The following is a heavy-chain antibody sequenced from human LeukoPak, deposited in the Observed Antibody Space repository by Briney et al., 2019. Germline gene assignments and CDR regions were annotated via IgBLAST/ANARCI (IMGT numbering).Heavy chain of an antibody. CDR3: AKDFRDIKSLWFRPHGYSYYMDV. J-gene: IGHJ6*03. Sequence: GGCLRLSCAASGFTFSSYWMSWVRQAPGKGLEWVAFIRYDGSNKYYADSVKGRFTISRDNSKNTVYLQMNSLRAEDTAVYYCAKDFRDIKSLWFRPHGYSYYMDVWGKGTTVTISS. CDR1: GFTFSSYW. D-gene: IGHD3-10*01. V-gene: IGHV3-30*02. CDR2: IRYDGSNK.